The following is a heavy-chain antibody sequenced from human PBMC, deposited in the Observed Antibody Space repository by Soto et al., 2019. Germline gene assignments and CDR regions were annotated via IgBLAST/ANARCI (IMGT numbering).Heavy chain of an antibody. CDR3: ARAKYQLGAFDI. CDR1: GYTFTSYY. J-gene: IGHJ3*02. Sequence: ASVKVSFKASGYTFTSYYMHWVRHAPGQGLEWMGIINPSGGSTSYAQKFQGRVTMTRDTSTSTVYMELSSLRSEDTAVYYCARAKYQLGAFDIWGQGTMVTVSS. V-gene: IGHV1-46*03. D-gene: IGHD2-2*01. CDR2: INPSGGST.